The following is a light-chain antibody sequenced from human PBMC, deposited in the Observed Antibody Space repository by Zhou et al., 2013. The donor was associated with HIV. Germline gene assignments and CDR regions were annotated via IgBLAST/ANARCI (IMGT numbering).Light chain of an antibody. CDR3: QQLTSYPYT. Sequence: DIQMTQSPSSVSASIGDRVTISCRASRGITTSLAWFQLKPGKSPSLLIYGASTLQKGVPSRFSGSGSGTDFTLTISSLQPEDFATYYCQQLTSYPYTFGQGTKLEIK. CDR1: RGITTS. V-gene: IGKV1-12*01. J-gene: IGKJ2*01. CDR2: GAS.